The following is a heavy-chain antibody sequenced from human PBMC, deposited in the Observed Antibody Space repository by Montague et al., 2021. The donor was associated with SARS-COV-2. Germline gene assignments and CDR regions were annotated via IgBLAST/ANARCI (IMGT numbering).Heavy chain of an antibody. CDR2: XDWDDDK. CDR3: ARMAMVRGVPLDY. D-gene: IGHD3-10*01. CDR1: GFSLSTSGMC. J-gene: IGHJ4*02. V-gene: IGHV2-70*11. Sequence: PPLVKPTQTLTLTCTFSGFSLSTSGMCVSWIRQPPGKALEWLARXDWDDDKYYSTSLKTRLTISKDTSKNQVVLTMTNMDPVDTATYYCARMAMVRGVPLDYWGQGTLVTVSS.